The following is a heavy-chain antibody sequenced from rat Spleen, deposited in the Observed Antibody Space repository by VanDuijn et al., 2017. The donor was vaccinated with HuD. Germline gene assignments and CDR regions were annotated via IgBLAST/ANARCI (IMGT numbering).Heavy chain of an antibody. Sequence: EVQLVKSGGGLVQPGGSLKLSCAASGFIFSDFYMAWVRQAPKKGLEWVASIKYEDFTPYYADSVTGRFTISRDDGESTLYLQMNSLRSEDTATYYCVRLYNNHGYWYFDFWGPGTMVTVSS. D-gene: IGHD1-5*01. CDR3: VRLYNNHGYWYFDF. CDR1: GFIFSDFY. J-gene: IGHJ1*01. V-gene: IGHV5-22*01. CDR2: IKYEDFTP.